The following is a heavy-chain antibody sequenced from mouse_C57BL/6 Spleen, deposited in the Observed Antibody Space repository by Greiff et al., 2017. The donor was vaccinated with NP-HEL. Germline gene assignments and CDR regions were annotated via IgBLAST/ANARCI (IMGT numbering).Heavy chain of an antibody. CDR1: GYTFTSYG. Sequence: QVQLQQSGAELARPGASVKLSCKASGYTFTSYGISWVKQRTGQGLEWIGEIYPRSGNTSYNEKFKGKATLTADKSSSTAYMELRSLTSEDSAVYFCAKSYGSSYFYFDYWGKGTTLTVAS. D-gene: IGHD1-1*01. CDR2: IYPRSGNT. V-gene: IGHV1-81*01. J-gene: IGHJ2*01. CDR3: AKSYGSSYFYFDY.